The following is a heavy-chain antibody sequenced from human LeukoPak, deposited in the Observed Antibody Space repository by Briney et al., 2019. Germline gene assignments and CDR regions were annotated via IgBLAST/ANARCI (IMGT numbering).Heavy chain of an antibody. V-gene: IGHV3-30-3*01. Sequence: GGSLRLSCAASGFTFSSIAMHWVRQAPGKGLEWVAVISYDGSTTYYADSVKGRFTISRDNSKNTLYLQMNSLRAEDTALYHCARTDYYGGPFDYWGQGTLVTVSS. D-gene: IGHD3-10*01. CDR2: ISYDGSTT. CDR1: GFTFSSIA. CDR3: ARTDYYGGPFDY. J-gene: IGHJ4*02.